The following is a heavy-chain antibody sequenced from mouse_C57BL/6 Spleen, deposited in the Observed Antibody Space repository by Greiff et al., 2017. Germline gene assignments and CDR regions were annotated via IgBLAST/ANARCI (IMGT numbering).Heavy chain of an antibody. Sequence: EVKLMESGGGLVQPGGSLSLSCAASGFTFTDYYMSWVRQPPGTALEWLGFIRNKANGYTTEYSASVKGRFTISRDNSQSILDLQMNALRAEDSATYDCASYYYGSLDYWGQGTTLTVSS. J-gene: IGHJ2*01. CDR3: ASYYYGSLDY. CDR1: GFTFTDYY. V-gene: IGHV7-3*01. D-gene: IGHD1-1*01. CDR2: IRNKANGYTT.